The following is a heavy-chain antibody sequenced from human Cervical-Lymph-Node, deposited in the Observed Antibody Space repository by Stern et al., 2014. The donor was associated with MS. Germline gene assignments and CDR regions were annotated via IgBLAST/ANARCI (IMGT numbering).Heavy chain of an antibody. CDR1: GFSLSTSGVG. D-gene: IGHD1-1*01. Sequence: QVTLKESGPTLVKPTQTLTLTCTFSGFSLSTSGVGVGWIRQPPGKALEWLALIYWDDDKLYRPSLKSRLTITKVTSKSQVGLTLTNMDPVDTATYYCARSASQVTTRPNWFDPWGQGTLVTVSS. V-gene: IGHV2-5*09. CDR3: ARSASQVTTRPNWFDP. CDR2: IYWDDDK. J-gene: IGHJ5*02.